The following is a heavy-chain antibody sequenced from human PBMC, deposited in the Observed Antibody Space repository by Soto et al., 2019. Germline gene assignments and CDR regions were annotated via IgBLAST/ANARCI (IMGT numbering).Heavy chain of an antibody. CDR3: ARGPLQQLVRFWFDP. V-gene: IGHV1-3*01. Sequence: GASVKVSCKASGYTFTSYAMHWVRQAPGQRLEWMGWINAGNGNTKYSQKFQGRVTITRDTSASTAYMELSSLRSEDTAVYYCARGPLQQLVRFWFDPWGQGTLVTVSS. J-gene: IGHJ5*02. D-gene: IGHD6-13*01. CDR2: INAGNGNT. CDR1: GYTFTSYA.